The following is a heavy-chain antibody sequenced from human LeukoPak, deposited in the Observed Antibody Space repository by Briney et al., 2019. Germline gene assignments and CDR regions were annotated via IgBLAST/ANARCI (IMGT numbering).Heavy chain of an antibody. D-gene: IGHD2-15*01. Sequence: GGSLRLSCAASGFTVSSNYMSWVRQAPGKGLEWVSVIYSGGSTYYADSVKGRFTISRDNSKNTLYLQMNSLRAEDTAVYYCARGGNSYYYYMDVWGKGTTVTISS. CDR2: IYSGGST. J-gene: IGHJ6*03. CDR1: GFTVSSNY. V-gene: IGHV3-53*01. CDR3: ARGGNSYYYYMDV.